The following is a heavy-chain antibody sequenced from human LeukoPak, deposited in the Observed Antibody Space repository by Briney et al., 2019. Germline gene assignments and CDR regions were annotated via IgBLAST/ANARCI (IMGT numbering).Heavy chain of an antibody. CDR2: INEDGSTT. CDR1: GFTFSSNW. CDR3: VRDLGGRSGH. V-gene: IGHV3-74*01. J-gene: IGHJ4*02. Sequence: PGGSLRLSCAASGFTFSSNWMHWVRQAPGKGLVWVSRINEDGSTTNYADSVKGRSTIFRDNAQNTLYLQMNNLRAEDTAVYYCVRDLGGRSGHWGQGTLVTVSS. D-gene: IGHD1-26*01.